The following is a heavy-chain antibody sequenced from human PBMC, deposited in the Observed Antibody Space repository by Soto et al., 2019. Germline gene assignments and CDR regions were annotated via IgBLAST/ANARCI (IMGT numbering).Heavy chain of an antibody. D-gene: IGHD3-22*01. CDR2: IIPIFGPA. V-gene: IGHV1-69*06. CDR1: GGTFSSYA. J-gene: IGHJ4*02. CDR3: ARTLYYYDSSGYYYYFDY. Sequence: SVKVSCKASGGTFSSYAISWVRQAPGQGLEWMGGIIPIFGPANYAQKFQGRVTITADKSTSTAYMELSSLRSEDTAVYYCARTLYYYDSSGYYYYFDYWGQGTLVTVSS.